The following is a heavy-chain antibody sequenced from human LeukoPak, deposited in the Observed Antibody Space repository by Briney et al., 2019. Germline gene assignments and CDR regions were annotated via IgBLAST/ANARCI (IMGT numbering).Heavy chain of an antibody. J-gene: IGHJ4*02. CDR3: ASEQLGIDH. Sequence: SETLSLTCTVSGGSISSSYYYSAGVRQPPGNGLEWIGSIYYSGSTDYNPPLTRRVTIPIDTPKNQFSLTLSSVTAADTAVYYCASEQLGIDHWGQGTLVTVSS. D-gene: IGHD6-6*01. V-gene: IGHV4-39*07. CDR1: GGSISSSYYY. CDR2: IYYSGST.